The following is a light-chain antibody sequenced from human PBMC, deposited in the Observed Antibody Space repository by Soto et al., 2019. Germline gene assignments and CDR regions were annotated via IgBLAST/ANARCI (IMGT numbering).Light chain of an antibody. J-gene: IGKJ4*01. CDR1: QGVSTW. V-gene: IGKV1D-16*01. CDR2: AAS. Sequence: DIQLTQSPSSLAASVGDRVTITCRASQGVSTWLGWYQQKPDKAPKSLIYAASKLQNGVPSRFNGSGSGTDFTLTIDSLQPEVLGTYYCQQYNECPLTFGGGTKVEI. CDR3: QQYNECPLT.